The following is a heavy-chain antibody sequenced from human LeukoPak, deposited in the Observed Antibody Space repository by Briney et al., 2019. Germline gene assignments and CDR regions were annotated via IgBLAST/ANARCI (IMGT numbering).Heavy chain of an antibody. D-gene: IGHD3-10*01. J-gene: IGHJ4*01. CDR1: GFTFSHYG. CDR2: IWYDGSNK. Sequence: GGSLRLSCAASGFTFSHYGMHWVRQAPGKGLEWVAVIWYDGSNKYYADSVKGRLTISRDNSKNTLYLQMNSLRAEDTAVYYCARDFYVGSKSYYIGYWGHGTLVTVSS. CDR3: ARDFYVGSKSYYIGY. V-gene: IGHV3-33*01.